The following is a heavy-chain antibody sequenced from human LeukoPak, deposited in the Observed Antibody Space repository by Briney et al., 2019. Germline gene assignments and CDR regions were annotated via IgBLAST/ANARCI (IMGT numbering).Heavy chain of an antibody. CDR1: GGSISSYY. J-gene: IGHJ5*02. V-gene: IGHV4-59*01. D-gene: IGHD3-10*01. CDR3: ARASIHYYGSGSYYDPVWFDP. CDR2: IYYSGST. Sequence: KTSETLFLTCTVSGGSISSYYWSWIRQPPGKGLEWIGYIYYSGSTNYNPSLKSRVTISVDTSKNQFSLKLSSVTAADTAVYYCARASIHYYGSGSYYDPVWFDPWGQGTLVTVSS.